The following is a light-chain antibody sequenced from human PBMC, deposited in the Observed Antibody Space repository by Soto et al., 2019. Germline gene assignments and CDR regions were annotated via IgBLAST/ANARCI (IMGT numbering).Light chain of an antibody. V-gene: IGKV1-9*01. CDR1: QAISSH. J-gene: IGKJ2*01. CDR3: QQLNSYPVT. Sequence: DIQLTQSPSFLSASVGDRVTITCRASQAISSHLAWHRQKPGKAPKLLIYAASTLQSGVPSRFSGSGSGTEFTLTISSLQPEDFATYYCQQLNSYPVTFGQGTKLEIK. CDR2: AAS.